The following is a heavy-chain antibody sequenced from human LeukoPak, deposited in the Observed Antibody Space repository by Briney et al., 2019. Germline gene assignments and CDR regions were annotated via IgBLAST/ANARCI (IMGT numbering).Heavy chain of an antibody. D-gene: IGHD6-13*01. CDR1: GYTFTGYY. CDR2: INPNSGGT. CDR3: ARDPVKVIAAADYYFDY. J-gene: IGHJ4*02. Sequence: GASVKVSCKASGYTFTGYYMHWVRQAPGQGLEWMGWINPNSGGTNYAQKFQGRVTMTRDTSISTAYMELSRLRSDDTAVYYCARDPVKVIAAADYYFDYWGQGTLVTVSS. V-gene: IGHV1-2*02.